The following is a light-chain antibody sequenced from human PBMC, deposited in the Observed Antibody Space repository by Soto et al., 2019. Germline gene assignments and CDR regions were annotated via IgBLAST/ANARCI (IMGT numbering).Light chain of an antibody. CDR1: QSVTSSY. CDR3: QQYGNSPWT. CDR2: GAS. J-gene: IGKJ1*01. V-gene: IGKV3-20*01. Sequence: EIVLTQSPGTLSLSPGERATLSCRASQSVTSSYLAGYQQKPGQAPRLLIYGASSRATAFPDRFSGSGSGTDFTLTINRLEPEDFAIYYWQQYGNSPWTFGQGTKVEIK.